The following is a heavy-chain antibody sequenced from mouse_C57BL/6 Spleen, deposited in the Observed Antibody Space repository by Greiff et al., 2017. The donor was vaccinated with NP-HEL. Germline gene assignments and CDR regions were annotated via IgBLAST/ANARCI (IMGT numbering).Heavy chain of an antibody. CDR3: ARGSSNYSFAY. CDR1: GYTFTDYN. Sequence: VQLQQSGPELVKPGASVKIPCKASGYTFTDYNMDWVKQSHGKSLEWIGDINPNNGGTIYNQKFKGKATLTVDKSASTAYMELRSLTSEDTAVYYCARGSSNYSFAYWGQGTLVTVSA. V-gene: IGHV1-18*01. CDR2: INPNNGGT. D-gene: IGHD2-5*01. J-gene: IGHJ3*01.